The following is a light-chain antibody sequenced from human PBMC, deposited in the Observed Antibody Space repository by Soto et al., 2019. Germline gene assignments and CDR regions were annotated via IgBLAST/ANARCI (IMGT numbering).Light chain of an antibody. CDR3: QVWDSSSRYV. Sequence: SYELTQPPSVSVSPGQTASITCSGDKLGDKYACWYQQKPGQSPVLVIYQDSKRPSGIPERFSGSNSGNTATLTISGTQAMDEADYYCQVWDSSSRYVFGTGTQLTVL. CDR2: QDS. J-gene: IGLJ1*01. CDR1: KLGDKY. V-gene: IGLV3-1*01.